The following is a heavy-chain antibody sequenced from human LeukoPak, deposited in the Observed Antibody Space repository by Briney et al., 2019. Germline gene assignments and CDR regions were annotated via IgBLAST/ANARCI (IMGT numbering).Heavy chain of an antibody. CDR3: ARYYCSGGNCYGDY. V-gene: IGHV4-59*08. J-gene: IGHJ4*02. Sequence: SETLSLTCTVSGGSINNYYWSWIRQPPGKGLEWIAYIYYSGSTNYNPSLKSRVTISVDTSKNQFSLKLSSVTAADTALYYCARYYCSGGNCYGDYWGQGTLDTVSS. CDR2: IYYSGST. CDR1: GGSINNYY. D-gene: IGHD2-15*01.